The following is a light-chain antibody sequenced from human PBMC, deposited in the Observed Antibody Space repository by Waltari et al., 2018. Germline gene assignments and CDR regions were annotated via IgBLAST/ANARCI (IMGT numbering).Light chain of an antibody. J-gene: IGKJ3*01. Sequence: EIVMTQSPATLSVSPGERATLSCRASQSISSQLAWYQQKPGQAPRLLIYGASTRATGIPAMFSGGGSGTEFTLTISSLQSEDFAVYVCEQYHEAPPITFGPGSKVDIK. CDR2: GAS. CDR1: QSISSQ. CDR3: EQYHEAPPIT. V-gene: IGKV3-15*01.